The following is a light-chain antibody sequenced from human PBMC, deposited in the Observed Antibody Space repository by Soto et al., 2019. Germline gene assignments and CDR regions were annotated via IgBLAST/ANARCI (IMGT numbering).Light chain of an antibody. J-gene: IGKJ1*01. CDR2: GAS. Sequence: EIVMTQSPATLSVSPGERATLSCRASQSVSSDIAWYQQQPGQAPRLLIYGASSRATGIPARFSGSGSGTEFTPTISRLQSEDFSIYYCQQYNNWPPYTFGQGTKVEIK. V-gene: IGKV3-15*01. CDR1: QSVSSD. CDR3: QQYNNWPPYT.